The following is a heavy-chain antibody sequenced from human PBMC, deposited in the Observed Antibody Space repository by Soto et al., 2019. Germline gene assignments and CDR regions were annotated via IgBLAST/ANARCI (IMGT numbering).Heavy chain of an antibody. D-gene: IGHD3-9*01. V-gene: IGHV4-30-4*08. Sequence: PSETLSLTCTVSGGSISWSSYYWGWIRQSPGKGLEWIGSIYYSGSTYYNPSLKSRVTISVDTSKNQFSLKLNSVTAADTAVYYCASTSYDILTGPGGYWGQGTLVTVSS. CDR1: GGSISWSSYY. CDR2: IYYSGST. CDR3: ASTSYDILTGPGGY. J-gene: IGHJ4*02.